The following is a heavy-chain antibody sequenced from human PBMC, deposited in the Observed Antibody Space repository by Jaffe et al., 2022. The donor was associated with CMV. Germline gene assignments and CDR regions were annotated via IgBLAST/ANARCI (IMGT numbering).Heavy chain of an antibody. V-gene: IGHV3-7*03. CDR3: ARDSGQLASHYYYYYMDV. Sequence: EVQLVESGGGLVQPGGSLRLSCAASGFTFSSYWMSWVRQAPGKGLEWVANIKQDGSEKYYVDSVKGRFTISRDNAKNSLYLQMNSLRAEDTAVYYCARDSGQLASHYYYYYMDVWGKGTTVTVSS. CDR2: IKQDGSEK. D-gene: IGHD6-6*01. CDR1: GFTFSSYW. J-gene: IGHJ6*03.